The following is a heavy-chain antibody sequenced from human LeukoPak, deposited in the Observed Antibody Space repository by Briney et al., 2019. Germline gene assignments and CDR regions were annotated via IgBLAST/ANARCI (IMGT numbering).Heavy chain of an antibody. J-gene: IGHJ4*02. CDR3: AKARGIFQRFDY. CDR2: ISDST. D-gene: IGHD2-15*01. CDR1: GFTFSSYA. Sequence: GGSLRLSCAASGFTFSSYAMNWVRQAPGKGLEWVSGISDSTYYADSVKGRFTISRDNSKNTLYLQMNSLRAEDTAVYYCAKARGIFQRFDYWGQGTLVTVSS. V-gene: IGHV3-23*01.